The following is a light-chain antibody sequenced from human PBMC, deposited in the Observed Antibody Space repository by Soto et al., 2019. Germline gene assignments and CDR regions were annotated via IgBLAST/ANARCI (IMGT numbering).Light chain of an antibody. V-gene: IGKV1-39*01. J-gene: IGKJ4*01. CDR3: QEGSTLLT. Sequence: DIQMTQSPSSLSVSVGDRVTITCRASQSIGGFLNWYQQKLGKAPKLLIYGASNLQSGVPSRFSGSGSGTHFTLTISSLQPEDFATYYCQEGSTLLTFGGGTKVDIK. CDR1: QSIGGF. CDR2: GAS.